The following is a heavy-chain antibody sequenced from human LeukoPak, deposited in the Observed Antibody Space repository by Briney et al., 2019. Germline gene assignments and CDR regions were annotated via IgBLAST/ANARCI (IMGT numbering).Heavy chain of an antibody. CDR1: GGSFSGYY. J-gene: IGHJ4*02. V-gene: IGHV4-34*01. Sequence: SETLSLTCAVYGGSFSGYYWSWIRQPPGKGLEWIGEINHSGSTNYNPSLKSRVTISVDTSKNQFSLKLSSVTAADTAVYYCARFPRRPGTGLDYWGQGTLVTVSS. CDR2: INHSGST. CDR3: ARFPRRPGTGLDY.